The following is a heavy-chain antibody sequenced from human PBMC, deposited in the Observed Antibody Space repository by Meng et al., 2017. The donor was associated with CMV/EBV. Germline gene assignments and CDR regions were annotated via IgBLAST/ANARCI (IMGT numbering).Heavy chain of an antibody. CDR1: GFTCSSYG. V-gene: IGHV3-33*01. D-gene: IGHD7-27*01. J-gene: IGHJ4*02. CDR2: IWYDGSNK. Sequence: LSCAAAGFTCSSYGMHWVRQAPGKGLEWVAVIWYDGSNKYYADSVKVRFTISRDNSKNTVYLQMNSLRAEDTAVYYCAREISGSALDYWGQGTLVTVSS. CDR3: AREISGSALDY.